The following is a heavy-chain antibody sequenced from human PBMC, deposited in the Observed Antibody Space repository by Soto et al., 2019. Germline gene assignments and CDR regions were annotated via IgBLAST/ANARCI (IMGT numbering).Heavy chain of an antibody. Sequence: EVQLLESGGGLVQPGGSLRLSCAASGFTFSSYAMSWVRQAPGKGLEWGSAISGSGGSTYYADSVKGRFTISRDNSKNTLYLQMNSLRAEDTAVYYCANNWNEALFCDYWGQGTLVTVSS. CDR1: GFTFSSYA. D-gene: IGHD1-1*01. J-gene: IGHJ4*02. V-gene: IGHV3-23*01. CDR3: ANNWNEALFCDY. CDR2: ISGSGGST.